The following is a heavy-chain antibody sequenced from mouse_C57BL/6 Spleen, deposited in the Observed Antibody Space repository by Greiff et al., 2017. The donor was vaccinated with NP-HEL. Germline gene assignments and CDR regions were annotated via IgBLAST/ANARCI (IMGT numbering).Heavy chain of an antibody. V-gene: IGHV3-6*01. CDR2: ISYDGSN. J-gene: IGHJ4*01. Sequence: EVKLMESGPGLVKPSQSLSLTCSVTGYSITSGYYWNWIRQFPGNKLEWMGYISYDGSNNYNPSLKNRISITRDTSKNQFFLKLNSETTEDTATYYCARGLFYAMDYWGQGTSVTVSS. CDR1: GYSITSGYY. CDR3: ARGLFYAMDY.